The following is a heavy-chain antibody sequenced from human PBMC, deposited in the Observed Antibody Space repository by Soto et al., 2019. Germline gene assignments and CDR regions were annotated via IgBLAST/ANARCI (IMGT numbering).Heavy chain of an antibody. Sequence: EVQLLESGGGLVQPGGSLRLSCAASGFTFSSYGMTWVRQAPGKGLEWVSFSSATGAGTYYADSVKGRFTISRDNSKNTRYLQMTSLRADDTAVYYCAKDRRAGGNYGFYSDFWGQGALVIVSP. V-gene: IGHV3-23*01. J-gene: IGHJ4*02. D-gene: IGHD1-7*01. CDR2: SSATGAGT. CDR1: GFTFSSYG. CDR3: AKDRRAGGNYGFYSDF.